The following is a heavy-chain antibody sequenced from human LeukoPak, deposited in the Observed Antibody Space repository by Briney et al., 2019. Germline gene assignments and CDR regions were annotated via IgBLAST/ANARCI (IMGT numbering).Heavy chain of an antibody. V-gene: IGHV4-4*07. J-gene: IGHJ4*02. D-gene: IGHD3-22*01. CDR1: GGSISSYY. CDR2: IYTSGST. Sequence: SETLSLTCTVSGGSISSYYWSWIRQPAGKGLEWIGRIYTSGSTNYNPSLKSRVTMSVDTSKNQLSLKLSSVTAADTAVYYCARTYYYDSSGYSFGYWGQGTLVTVSS. CDR3: ARTYYYDSSGYSFGY.